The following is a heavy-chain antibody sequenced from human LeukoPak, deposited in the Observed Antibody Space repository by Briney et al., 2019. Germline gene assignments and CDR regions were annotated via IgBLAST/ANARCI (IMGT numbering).Heavy chain of an antibody. CDR2: IRGKAYGGTT. J-gene: IGHJ4*02. CDR3: SRDSSGYSYYFDY. Sequence: GSLRLPCTASGFIFGDYGMSWFRQAPGKGLEWVGFIRGKAYGGTTEYAASVKGRFTISRDDSKSIAYLQMNSLKTEDTAVYYCSRDSSGYSYYFDYWGQGTLVTVSS. CDR1: GFIFGDYG. D-gene: IGHD3-22*01. V-gene: IGHV3-49*03.